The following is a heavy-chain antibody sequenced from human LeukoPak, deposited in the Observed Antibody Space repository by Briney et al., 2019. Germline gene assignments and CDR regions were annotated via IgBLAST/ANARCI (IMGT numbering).Heavy chain of an antibody. CDR2: ISSSGSTI. V-gene: IGHV3-11*01. J-gene: IGHJ4*02. CDR1: GFTFSNYA. CDR3: ANRLSGSYEFDY. D-gene: IGHD1-26*01. Sequence: PGGSLRLSCAASGFTFSNYAMSWIRQAPGKGLEWVSYISSSGSTIYYADSVKGRFTISRDNAKNSLYLQMNSLRAEDTAVYYCANRLSGSYEFDYWGQGTLVTVSS.